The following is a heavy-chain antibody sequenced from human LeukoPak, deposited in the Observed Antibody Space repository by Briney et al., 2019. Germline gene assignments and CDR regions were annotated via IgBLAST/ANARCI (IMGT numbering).Heavy chain of an antibody. J-gene: IGHJ6*03. Sequence: PGGSLRLSCAASGFTFSNYGMSWVRQAPGKGLEWVSAIRGSGNGGTTYYADSVKGRFTISRDNSKNTLYLQMNSLRAEDTAVYYCAKTPSDYYYYMDVWGKGTTVTVSS. CDR1: GFTFSNYG. CDR3: AKTPSDYYYYMDV. V-gene: IGHV3-23*01. CDR2: IRGSGNGGTT.